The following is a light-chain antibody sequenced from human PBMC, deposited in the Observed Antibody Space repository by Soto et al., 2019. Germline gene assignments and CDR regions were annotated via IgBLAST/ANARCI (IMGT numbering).Light chain of an antibody. V-gene: IGLV2-11*01. CDR3: CSYAGLDTHYA. CDR2: DVF. Sequence: QSALTQPRSVSGSPGQSVTISCTGTSSDVGAYDFVSWYQQHPGRAPKLMIYDVFKRPSGVPERFSGSKSGNTASLTISGLQAEDEADYYCCSYAGLDTHYAFATGTKLTVL. J-gene: IGLJ1*01. CDR1: SSDVGAYDF.